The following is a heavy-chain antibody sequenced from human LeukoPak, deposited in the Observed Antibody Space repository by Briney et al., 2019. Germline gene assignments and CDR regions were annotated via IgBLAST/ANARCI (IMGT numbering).Heavy chain of an antibody. CDR2: IYTSGST. V-gene: IGHV4-4*07. CDR3: ARLPYCSSTSCPDAFDI. CDR1: GGSISDYY. D-gene: IGHD2-2*01. Sequence: PSETLSLTCTVSGGSISDYYWNWIRQPAGKGLEWIGRIYTSGSTNYSPSLKSRVAMSVDTPKDQFSLKLSSVTAADTAVYYCARLPYCSSTSCPDAFDIWGQGTMVTVSS. J-gene: IGHJ3*02.